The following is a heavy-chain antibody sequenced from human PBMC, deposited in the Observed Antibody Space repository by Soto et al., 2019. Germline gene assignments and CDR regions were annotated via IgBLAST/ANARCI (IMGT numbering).Heavy chain of an antibody. CDR1: GYTFTSYD. CDR3: ARDKWFGELSPYYYGMDV. D-gene: IGHD3-10*01. V-gene: IGHV1-8*01. J-gene: IGHJ6*02. Sequence: ASVKVSCKASGYTFTSYDINWVRQATGQGLEWMGWMNPNSGNTGYAQKFQGRVTMTRNTSTSTAYMELSSLRSEDTAVYYCARDKWFGELSPYYYGMDVWGQGTTVTVSS. CDR2: MNPNSGNT.